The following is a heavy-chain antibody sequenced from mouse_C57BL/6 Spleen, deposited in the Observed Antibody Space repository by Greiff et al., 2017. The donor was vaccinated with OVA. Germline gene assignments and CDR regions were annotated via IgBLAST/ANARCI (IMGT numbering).Heavy chain of an antibody. CDR1: GFTFSDYY. D-gene: IGHD1-1*01. Sequence: EVKLVESAGGLVQPGSSMKLSCTASGFTFSDYYMAWVRQVPEKGLEWVANINYDGSSTYYLDSLKSRFIISRDNAKNILNLQMSSLKSEDTATYYCARVDYYGSSYAMDYWGQGTSVTVSS. CDR2: INYDGSST. V-gene: IGHV5-16*01. J-gene: IGHJ4*01. CDR3: ARVDYYGSSYAMDY.